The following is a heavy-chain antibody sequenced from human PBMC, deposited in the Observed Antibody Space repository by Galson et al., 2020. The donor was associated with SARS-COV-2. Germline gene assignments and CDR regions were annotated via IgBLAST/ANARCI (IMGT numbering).Heavy chain of an antibody. CDR3: AHTQGTSSYTH. J-gene: IGHJ4*02. CDR2: IYWNADK. Sequence: ESGPTLVKPTETLTLTCTLSGISLTTSGVGVGWIRQPPGKALEWLALIYWNADKRYTPSLNNRLTITKDTSKNEVVLTMTNMDPVDTATYFCAHTQGTSSYTHWGQGTVVTVSS. CDR1: GISLTTSGVG. V-gene: IGHV2-5*01. D-gene: IGHD2-2*02.